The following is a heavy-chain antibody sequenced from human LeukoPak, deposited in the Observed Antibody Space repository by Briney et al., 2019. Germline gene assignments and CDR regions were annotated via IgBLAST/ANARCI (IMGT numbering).Heavy chain of an antibody. D-gene: IGHD6-6*01. Sequence: GGSLRLSCAASGFTFSSYAMSWVRQAPGKGLEWVSGISDGGVSTYYADSVKGRFTLSRDHSKNTLYLQMNSLRAEDTAVYYCAKDLSSSSWGQGTLVTVSS. J-gene: IGHJ4*02. V-gene: IGHV3-23*01. CDR3: AKDLSSSS. CDR2: ISDGGVST. CDR1: GFTFSSYA.